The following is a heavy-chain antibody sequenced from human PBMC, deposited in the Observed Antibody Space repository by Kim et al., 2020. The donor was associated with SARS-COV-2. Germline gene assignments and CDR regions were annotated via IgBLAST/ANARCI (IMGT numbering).Heavy chain of an antibody. Sequence: SVKVSCKASGGTFSSYAISWVRQAPGQGLEWMGGIIPIFGTANYAQKFQGRVTITADESTSTAYMELSSLRSEDTAVYYCASAAYYYDSSGYYYRGKAFDIWGQGTMVTVSS. CDR1: GGTFSSYA. D-gene: IGHD3-22*01. CDR3: ASAAYYYDSSGYYYRGKAFDI. CDR2: IIPIFGTA. J-gene: IGHJ3*02. V-gene: IGHV1-69*13.